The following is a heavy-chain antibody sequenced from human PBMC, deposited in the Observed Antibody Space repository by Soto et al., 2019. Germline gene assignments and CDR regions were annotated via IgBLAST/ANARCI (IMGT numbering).Heavy chain of an antibody. Sequence: QVQLVESGGGVVQPGRSLRLSCAASGFTFSSYAMHWVRQAPGKGLEWVAVISYDGSNKYYADSVKGRFTISRDNSKNTLYLQMNSLRTEDTAXYYCXXXLWXXXXXXXYFDLWGRGTLVTVSS. D-gene: IGHD2-21*01. CDR1: GFTFSSYA. CDR3: XXXLWXXXXXXXYFDL. J-gene: IGHJ2*01. CDR2: ISYDGSNK. V-gene: IGHV3-30-3*01.